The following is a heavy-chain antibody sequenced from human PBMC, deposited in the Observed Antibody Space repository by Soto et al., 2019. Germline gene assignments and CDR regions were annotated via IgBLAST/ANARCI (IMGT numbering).Heavy chain of an antibody. J-gene: IGHJ6*02. CDR3: AKDYRGYSYGTYYYFYGMDV. CDR1: GFTFDDYA. CDR2: ISWNSASI. V-gene: IGHV3-9*01. Sequence: GGSLRLSCAASGFTFDDYAMHWVRQAPGKGLEWVSSISWNSASIGYADSVKGRFTISRDNAKNSLYLQMNSLRAEDTALYFCAKDYRGYSYGTYYYFYGMDVWGQGTSVTVSS. D-gene: IGHD5-18*01.